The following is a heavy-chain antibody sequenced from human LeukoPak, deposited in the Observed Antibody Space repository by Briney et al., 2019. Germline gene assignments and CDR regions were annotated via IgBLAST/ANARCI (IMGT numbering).Heavy chain of an antibody. J-gene: IGHJ4*02. CDR2: ISSSSSYI. V-gene: IGHV3-21*01. Sequence: PGGSLRLSCAASGFTFSSYSMNWVRQAPGKGLEWVSSISSSSSYIYYADSVKGRFTISRDNAKNSLYLQMNSLRAEDTAVYYCARGGELWSYFDYWGQGTLVTVSS. CDR3: ARGGELWSYFDY. D-gene: IGHD1-7*01. CDR1: GFTFSSYS.